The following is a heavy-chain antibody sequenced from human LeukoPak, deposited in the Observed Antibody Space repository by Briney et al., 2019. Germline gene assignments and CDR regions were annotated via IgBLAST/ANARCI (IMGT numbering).Heavy chain of an antibody. J-gene: IGHJ5*02. CDR3: ARGLGYCSSTSCYFYWFDP. CDR1: GGSISSGDYY. D-gene: IGHD2-2*03. V-gene: IGHV4-30-4*08. CDR2: IYYSGST. Sequence: PSQTLSLTCSVSGGSISSGDYYWSWIRQPPGRGLEWIGYIYYSGSTYYNPSLKSRVTISVDTSKNHFSLKLSSVTAADTAVYYCARGLGYCSSTSCYFYWFDPWGQGTLVTVSS.